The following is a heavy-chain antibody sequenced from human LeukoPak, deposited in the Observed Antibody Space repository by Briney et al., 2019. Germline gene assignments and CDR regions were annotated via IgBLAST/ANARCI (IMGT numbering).Heavy chain of an antibody. CDR1: GFTFDNYA. J-gene: IGHJ4*02. CDR2: ISWNSGYI. Sequence: GGSLRLARAASGFTFDNYAMHWVRQAPGKGLEWLSIISWNSGYIGYADSVKGRFTISRDNAEKSLDLQMNSLRAEDTAFYYCAKVRGTYSSGYFFDYWGQGKFGSVSS. D-gene: IGHD6-19*01. V-gene: IGHV3-9*01. CDR3: AKVRGTYSSGYFFDY.